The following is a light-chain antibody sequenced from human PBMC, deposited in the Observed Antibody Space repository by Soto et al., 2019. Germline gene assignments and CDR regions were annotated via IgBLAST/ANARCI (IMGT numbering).Light chain of an antibody. CDR2: DAS. CDR3: QQYDDFPLS. V-gene: IGKV1-33*01. CDR1: QDISNY. J-gene: IGKJ4*01. Sequence: DIQMTQSPSSLSASVGDRVTITCQASQDISNYLNWYQKKPGKAPKLLIYDASDLEMGVPSRFSGSGSGTDFTFTINSLQPEDIATYYCQQYDDFPLSFCGGTKVEIK.